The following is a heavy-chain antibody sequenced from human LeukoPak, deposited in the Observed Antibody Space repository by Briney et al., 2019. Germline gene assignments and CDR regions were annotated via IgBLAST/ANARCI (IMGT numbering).Heavy chain of an antibody. D-gene: IGHD1-1*01. J-gene: IGHJ5*02. CDR1: GYTFRIHD. CDR3: ASESERNDGWFDP. CDR2: VSPKTGRT. Sequence: ASVKVSCKASGYTFRIHDINWVRQAPGQGLEWMGWVSPKTGRTGYAQKFQGRVYMTTNASLSTAYMELSSLRSDDTAVYFCASESERNDGWFDPWGQGTLVTVSS. V-gene: IGHV1-8*01.